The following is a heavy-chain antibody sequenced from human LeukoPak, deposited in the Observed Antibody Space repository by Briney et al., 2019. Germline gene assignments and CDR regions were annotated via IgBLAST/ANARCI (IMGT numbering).Heavy chain of an antibody. J-gene: IGHJ4*02. CDR3: ARFLNNYTYADY. D-gene: IGHD1/OR15-1a*01. CDR1: GFTLGDYA. Sequence: PGGSLTLSCEVSGFTLGDYAMIWVRQTPGKGLEWLSYIVSFSSPVYYADSVKGRFTISRDNAKNSLYLQMNSLRAEDTAMYYCARFLNNYTYADYWGQGTLVTVSS. CDR2: IVSFSSPV. V-gene: IGHV3-48*04.